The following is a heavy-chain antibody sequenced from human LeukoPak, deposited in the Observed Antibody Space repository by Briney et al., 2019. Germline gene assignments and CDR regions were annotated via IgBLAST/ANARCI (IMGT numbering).Heavy chain of an antibody. CDR2: VNRNGDST. J-gene: IGHJ6*03. Sequence: PGGSLRLSCAASGFTFGDYGMSWVRQAPGKGLEWVSSVNRNGDSTGYADSVKGRFTISRDNARNSLYLQMNSLRAEDTALYYCARSNEDYYVSYYLDVWAKGTTVTVSS. CDR1: GFTFGDYG. V-gene: IGHV3-20*04. CDR3: ARSNEDYYVSYYLDV.